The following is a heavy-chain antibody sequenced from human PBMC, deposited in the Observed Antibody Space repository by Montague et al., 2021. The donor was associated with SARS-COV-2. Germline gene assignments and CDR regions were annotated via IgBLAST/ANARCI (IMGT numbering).Heavy chain of an antibody. CDR2: IYTSGRT. Sequence: TLSLTCSVSGDSIGSGSYYWSWLRRAAGEGLEWIGRIYTSGRTDYNPSLINRVIISLDTSKNQFSLKLSSLTTADTGVYYCARAPDDYGTFGYWGQGIPVIVSS. D-gene: IGHD4-17*01. CDR3: ARAPDDYGTFGY. V-gene: IGHV4-61*02. J-gene: IGHJ4*02. CDR1: GDSIGSGSYY.